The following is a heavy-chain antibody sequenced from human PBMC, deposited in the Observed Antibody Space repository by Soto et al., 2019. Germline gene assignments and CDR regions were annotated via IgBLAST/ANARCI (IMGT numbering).Heavy chain of an antibody. J-gene: IGHJ6*02. CDR3: ASGRHDSSGYYGTLGMDV. Sequence: ASVKVSCKASGYTFTSYYMHWVRQAPGQGLEWMGIINPSGGSTSYAQKFQGRVTMTRDTSTSTVYMELSSLRSEDTALYYCASGRHDSSGYYGTLGMDVWGQGTTVTVSS. V-gene: IGHV1-46*01. CDR1: GYTFTSYY. D-gene: IGHD3-22*01. CDR2: INPSGGST.